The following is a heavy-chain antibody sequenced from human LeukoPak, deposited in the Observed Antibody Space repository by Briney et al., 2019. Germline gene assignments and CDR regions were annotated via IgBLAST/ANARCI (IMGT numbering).Heavy chain of an antibody. V-gene: IGHV4-59*01. CDR2: IYYSGST. CDR3: VATALRRRKDYYGMDV. Sequence: SETLSLTCTVSGGSISSYYWSWIRQPPGKGLEWIGYIYYSGSTNYNPSLKSRVTISVDTSKNQFSLKLSSVTAADTAVYYCVATALRRRKDYYGMDVWGKGPTVTVSS. CDR1: GGSISSYY. D-gene: IGHD4-17*01. J-gene: IGHJ6*04.